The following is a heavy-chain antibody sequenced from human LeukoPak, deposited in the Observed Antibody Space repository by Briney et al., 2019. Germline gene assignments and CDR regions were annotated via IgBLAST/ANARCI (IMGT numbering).Heavy chain of an antibody. D-gene: IGHD1-26*01. CDR2: ISYDGSNK. V-gene: IGHV3-30*18. Sequence: SGGSLRLSCAASGFTFSSYGMHWVRQAPGKGLEWVAVISYDGSNKYYADSVKGRFTTSRDNSKNTLYLQMNSLRAEDTAVYYCAKGGGSYPLDYWGQGTLVTVSS. J-gene: IGHJ4*02. CDR1: GFTFSSYG. CDR3: AKGGGSYPLDY.